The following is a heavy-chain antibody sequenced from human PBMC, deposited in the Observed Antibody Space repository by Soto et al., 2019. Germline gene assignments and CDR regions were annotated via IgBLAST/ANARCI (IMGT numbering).Heavy chain of an antibody. CDR3: AHLYYYCYMDV. CDR1: GFSLSTSGVG. V-gene: IGHV2-5*02. CDR2: IYWDDDK. Sequence: QITLKESGPTLVKPTQTLTLTCTVSGFSLSTSGVGVGWIRQPPGKALEWLALIYWDDDKRYSPSLKSRLTITKDTSKNQVVITMTNMDPVDTATYYCAHLYYYCYMDVWGKGTTVTVAS. J-gene: IGHJ6*03.